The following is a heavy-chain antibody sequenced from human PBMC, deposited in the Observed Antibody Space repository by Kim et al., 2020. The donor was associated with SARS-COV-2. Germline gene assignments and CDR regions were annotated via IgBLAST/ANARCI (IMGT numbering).Heavy chain of an antibody. CDR3: VGAIGWGSENWYFDV. Sequence: ASVKVSCKAPGDTLTIYHINWVRQAAGQGLEWMGWINPNRGNSGYAQKLQGRFTMTRDTSISTVYMELSSLTYEDTAVYCCVGAIGWGSENWYFDVWGRGTLVTVSS. CDR2: INPNRGNS. CDR1: GDTLTIYH. D-gene: IGHD7-27*01. J-gene: IGHJ2*01. V-gene: IGHV1-8*01.